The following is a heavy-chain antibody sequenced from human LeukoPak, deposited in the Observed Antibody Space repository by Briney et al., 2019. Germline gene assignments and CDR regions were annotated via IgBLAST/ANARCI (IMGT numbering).Heavy chain of an antibody. CDR2: IIPIFGTA. CDR3: ARATAIFGVVRYNFDY. CDR1: GGTFSSYA. J-gene: IGHJ4*02. Sequence: SVKVSCKASGGTFSSYAISWVRQAPGQGLEWMGGIIPIFGTANYAQKFQGRVTITADKSTSTAYMELSSLRSEGTAVYYCARATAIFGVVRYNFDYWGQGTLVTVSS. V-gene: IGHV1-69*06. D-gene: IGHD3-3*01.